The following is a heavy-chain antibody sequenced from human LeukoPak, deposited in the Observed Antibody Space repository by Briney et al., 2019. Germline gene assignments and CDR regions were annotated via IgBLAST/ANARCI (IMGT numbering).Heavy chain of an antibody. CDR2: IYYTGST. Sequence: SETLSLTCTVSAGSISNYYWNWIRQPPGKGLEWIGYIYYTGSTKYNPSLKSRVTMSVDTSKNQFSLKLSSVTAADTAVYYCARASPYYDILTGYYNPPTTFDYWGQGTLVTVSS. CDR3: ARASPYYDILTGYYNPPTTFDY. V-gene: IGHV4-59*01. CDR1: AGSISNYY. D-gene: IGHD3-9*01. J-gene: IGHJ4*02.